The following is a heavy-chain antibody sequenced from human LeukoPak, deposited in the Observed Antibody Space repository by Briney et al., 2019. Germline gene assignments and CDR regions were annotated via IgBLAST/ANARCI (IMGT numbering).Heavy chain of an antibody. CDR2: INAGNGNT. Sequence: PWASVTVSCTASGYTFTGYYMHWVRQAPGQRLEWMGWINAGNGNTKYSQKFQGRVTITRDTSISTAYMELTWLRSDDTAVYYCARDEVYTSSEIWGQGTMVTVSS. J-gene: IGHJ3*02. D-gene: IGHD6-6*01. CDR1: GYTFTGYY. V-gene: IGHV1-2*02. CDR3: ARDEVYTSSEI.